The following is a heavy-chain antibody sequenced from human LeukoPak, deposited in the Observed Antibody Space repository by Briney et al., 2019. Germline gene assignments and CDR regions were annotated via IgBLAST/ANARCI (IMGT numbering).Heavy chain of an antibody. D-gene: IGHD2-8*02. Sequence: GGSLRLSCAASGFNVSSNYMTWVRQAPGKGLEWVSFMYRGDRTYYADSVKGRFIMSRDDMKRTVYLQMDSLRAGDTAVYYCARSECTAGSCNWFDPWGQGTPVTVSP. J-gene: IGHJ5*02. CDR1: GFNVSSNY. CDR2: MYRGDRT. V-gene: IGHV3-66*01. CDR3: ARSECTAGSCNWFDP.